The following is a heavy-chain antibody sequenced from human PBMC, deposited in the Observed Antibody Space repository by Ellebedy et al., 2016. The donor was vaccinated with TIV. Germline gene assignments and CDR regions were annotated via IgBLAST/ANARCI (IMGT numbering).Heavy chain of an antibody. J-gene: IGHJ6*03. CDR1: GDSVSSNSSV. CDR2: TYYRSKWYN. Sequence: SQTLSLTXAISGDSVSSNSSVWNWIRRSPSRGLEWLGRTYYRSKWYNDYALSVKSRITINPDTSKNQFSLHLHSVTPEDTAVYFCAREGHYYYMDVWGKGTTVTVSS. CDR3: AREGHYYYMDV. V-gene: IGHV6-1*01.